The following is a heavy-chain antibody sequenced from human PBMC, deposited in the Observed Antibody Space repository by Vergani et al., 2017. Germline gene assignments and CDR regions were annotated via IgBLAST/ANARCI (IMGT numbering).Heavy chain of an antibody. CDR1: GFTFSDSW. CDR3: VRDEYGVAGY. V-gene: IGHV3-7*01. D-gene: IGHD4/OR15-4a*01. CDR2: IKEDGSEK. Sequence: EVQLVESGGGLVQPGGSLRLSCAASGFTFSDSWMTWVRQAPGKGLEWVANIKEDGSEKYYVDSVKGRFTVSRDNAKNSLYLQMNRLRVEDTAIYYCVRDEYGVAGYRGQGTLV. J-gene: IGHJ4*02.